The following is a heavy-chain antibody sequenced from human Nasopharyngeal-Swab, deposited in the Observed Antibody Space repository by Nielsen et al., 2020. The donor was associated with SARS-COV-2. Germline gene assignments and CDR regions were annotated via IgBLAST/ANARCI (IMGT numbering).Heavy chain of an antibody. J-gene: IGHJ4*02. D-gene: IGHD6-19*01. CDR2: ISGSGGST. V-gene: IGHV3-23*01. CDR1: GFTFSSYA. CDR3: AKDLPFERIAVAGTAFDY. Sequence: GGSLRLSCAASGFTFSSYAVSWVRQAPGKGLEWVSAISGSGGSTYYADSVKGRFTISRDNSKNTLYLQMNSLRAEDTAVYYCAKDLPFERIAVAGTAFDYWGQGTLVTVSS.